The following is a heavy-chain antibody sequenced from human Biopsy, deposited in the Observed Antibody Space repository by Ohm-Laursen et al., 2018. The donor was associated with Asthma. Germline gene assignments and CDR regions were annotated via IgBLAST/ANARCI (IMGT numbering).Heavy chain of an antibody. J-gene: IGHJ3*02. CDR3: VRVWGGSAFDI. CDR2: ISHDGATS. Sequence: SLRLSCAASGFTFSYYWMHWVRQAPGKGLVWVSRISHDGATSNYADSVKGRFTVSRDNAKRTLYLQMNSLRAEDTALYYCVRVWGGSAFDIWGQGTMVTVSS. D-gene: IGHD3-16*01. CDR1: GFTFSYYW. V-gene: IGHV3-74*01.